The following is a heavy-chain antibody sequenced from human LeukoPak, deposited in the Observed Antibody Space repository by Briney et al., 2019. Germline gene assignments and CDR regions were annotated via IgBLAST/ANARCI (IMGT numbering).Heavy chain of an antibody. V-gene: IGHV4-34*01. CDR1: GGSFSGYY. CDR3: ARGVRLSKLGSIAARPVDV. J-gene: IGHJ6*02. CDR2: INHSGST. Sequence: SETLSLTCAVYGGSFSGYYWSWIRQPPVKGLEWIGEINHSGSTNYNPSLKSRVTISVDTSKNQFSLKLSSVTAADTAVYYCARGVRLSKLGSIAARPVDVWGQGTTVTVSS. D-gene: IGHD6-6*01.